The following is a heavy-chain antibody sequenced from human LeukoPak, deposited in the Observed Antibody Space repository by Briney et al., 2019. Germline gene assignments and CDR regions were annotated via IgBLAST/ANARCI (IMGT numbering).Heavy chain of an antibody. V-gene: IGHV4-59*01. CDR3: ARELMEAFDI. J-gene: IGHJ3*02. Sequence: SETLSLTCTVSGGSISSYYWSWIRQPPGKGLEWIGYSYYSGSTNYNPSLKSRVTISVDTSKNQFSLKLSSVTAADTAVYYCARELMEAFDIWGQGTMVTVSS. D-gene: IGHD2-8*01. CDR2: SYYSGST. CDR1: GGSISSYY.